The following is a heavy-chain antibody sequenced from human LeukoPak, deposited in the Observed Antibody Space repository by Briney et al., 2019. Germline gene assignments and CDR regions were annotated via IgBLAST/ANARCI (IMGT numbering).Heavy chain of an antibody. D-gene: IGHD3-9*01. J-gene: IGHJ3*02. Sequence: SETLSLTCAVYGGSFSGYYWGWIRQPPGKGLEWIGSIYYSGSTYYNPSLKSRVTISVDTSKNQFSLKLSSVTAADTAVYYCASPGGNYDILTGSDAFDIWGQGTMVTVSS. CDR2: IYYSGST. CDR1: GGSFSGYY. CDR3: ASPGGNYDILTGSDAFDI. V-gene: IGHV4-34*01.